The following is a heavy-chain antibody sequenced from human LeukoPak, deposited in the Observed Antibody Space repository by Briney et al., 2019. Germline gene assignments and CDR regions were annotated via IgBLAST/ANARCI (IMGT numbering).Heavy chain of an antibody. V-gene: IGHV1-24*01. J-gene: IGHJ4*02. D-gene: IGHD3-10*01. CDR1: GYTLTELS. CDR3: ATDRYYGSGSYRFDY. Sequence: ASVKVSCKVSGYTLTELSTHWVRQAPGKGLEWMGGFDPEDGETIYAQKFQGRVTMTEDTSTDTAYMELSSLRSEDTAVYYCATDRYYGSGSYRFDYWGQGTLVTVSS. CDR2: FDPEDGET.